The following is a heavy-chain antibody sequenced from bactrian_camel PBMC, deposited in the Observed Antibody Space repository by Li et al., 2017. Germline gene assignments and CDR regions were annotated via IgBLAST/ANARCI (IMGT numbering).Heavy chain of an antibody. V-gene: IGHV3S53*01. J-gene: IGHJ4*01. Sequence: HVQLVESGGGSMQAGESLKLSCAASGGTTSGLTIREVCMGWFRQAPGKEREGVAAIDTDGATSYADSVKGRFTISRDNAEHTLYLQMNSLKPEDTGMYYCAADPVPACYGGSWFFPAARDYWGQGTQVTVS. CDR2: IDTDGAT. CDR3: AADPVPACYGGSWFFPAARDY. D-gene: IGHD6*01. CDR1: GGTTSGLTIREVC.